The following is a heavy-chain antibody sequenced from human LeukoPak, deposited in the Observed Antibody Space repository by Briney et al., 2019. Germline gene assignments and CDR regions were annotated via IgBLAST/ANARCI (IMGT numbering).Heavy chain of an antibody. CDR1: GYSIANGYQ. CDR2: IYQSGST. D-gene: IGHD4-11*01. Sequence: SETLSLTCTVSGYSIANGYQWAWIRQPPGKRLEWIGSIYQSGSTYDNLSLKSRLTMSVDTSKNQFSLKMRAVTAADTAIYYCARSEINDYMRFWGRGTLVTVSS. CDR3: ARSEINDYMRF. J-gene: IGHJ4*02. V-gene: IGHV4-38-2*02.